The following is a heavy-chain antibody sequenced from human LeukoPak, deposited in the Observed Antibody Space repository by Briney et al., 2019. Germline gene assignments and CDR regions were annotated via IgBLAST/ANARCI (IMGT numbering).Heavy chain of an antibody. CDR1: GFTFSNYA. CDR2: ISADGNT. J-gene: IGHJ5*02. V-gene: IGHV3-23*01. CDR3: AKDQNGRRFDA. Sequence: GGSLRLSCAASGFTFSNYAMSWVRQAPGKGLDWVSAISADGNTFYADSVKGRFTVSRDNSRNTLYLQMNSLRTEDTAIYYCAKDQNGRRFDAWGQGTLVTVSS.